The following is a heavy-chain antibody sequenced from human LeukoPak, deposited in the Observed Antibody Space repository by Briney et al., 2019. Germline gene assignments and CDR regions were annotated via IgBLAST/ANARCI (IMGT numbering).Heavy chain of an antibody. CDR2: ISYDGSNI. V-gene: IGHV3-30*03. CDR3: ARATGSGSYFTDC. CDR1: GFTFSSYG. Sequence: PGGSLRLSCAASGFTFSSYGMHWVRQAPGKALEWVALISYDGSNIQYADSVKGRFTISRDNSKNTVYLQWNSLTAEDTAVYYCARATGSGSYFTDCWGQGTLVTVSS. D-gene: IGHD3-10*01. J-gene: IGHJ4*02.